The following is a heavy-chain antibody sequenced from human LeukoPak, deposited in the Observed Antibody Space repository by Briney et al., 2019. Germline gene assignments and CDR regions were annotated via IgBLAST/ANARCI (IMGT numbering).Heavy chain of an antibody. D-gene: IGHD3-22*01. CDR3: AKDIHPGLDSGASCCFDY. CDR1: GYTFSRHG. Sequence: ASVKVSCKTSGYTFSRHGITWVRQTPGQGLEWMGWVSGYNGNTNYAQNVQGRATMTTDTSTNTAYMELRSLRSDDTAVYYCAKDIHPGLDSGASCCFDYWGQGTPVTVSS. CDR2: VSGYNGNT. J-gene: IGHJ4*02. V-gene: IGHV1-18*01.